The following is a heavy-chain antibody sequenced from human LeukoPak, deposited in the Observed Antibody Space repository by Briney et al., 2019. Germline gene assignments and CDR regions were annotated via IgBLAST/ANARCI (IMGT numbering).Heavy chain of an antibody. D-gene: IGHD7-27*01. V-gene: IGHV4-59*01. J-gene: IGHJ4*02. CDR3: ATNTGTVFDY. CDR2: VYYSGST. CDR1: GDFISASY. Sequence: SETLSLTCTVSGDFISASYWSWIRQPPGKGLEWIGYVYYSGSTEYNPSLRSRVTISLEMSKHQFSLNVTSVTAADTAVYYCATNTGTVFDYWGQGALVTVSS.